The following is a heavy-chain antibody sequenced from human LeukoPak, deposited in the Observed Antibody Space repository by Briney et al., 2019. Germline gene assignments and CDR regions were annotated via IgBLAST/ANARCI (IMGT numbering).Heavy chain of an antibody. CDR2: IIPIFGTA. CDR3: ARDPLVRSSGGNYYYYGMDV. Sequence: ASVKVSCKASGGTFSSYAISWVRQAPGQGLEWMGGIIPIFGTANYAQKFQGRVTITADESTSTAYMELSSLRSEDTAVYYCARDPLVRSSGGNYYYYGMDVWGQGTTVTVSS. V-gene: IGHV1-69*13. CDR1: GGTFSSYA. J-gene: IGHJ6*02. D-gene: IGHD6-19*01.